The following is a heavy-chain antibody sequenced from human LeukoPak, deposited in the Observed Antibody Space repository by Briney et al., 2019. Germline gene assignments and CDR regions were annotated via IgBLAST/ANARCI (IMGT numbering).Heavy chain of an antibody. CDR2: MNPNSGNT. CDR1: GYTFTSYD. Sequence: ASVKVSCKASGYTFTSYDINWVRQATGQGLEWMGWMNPNSGNTGYAQKFQGRVTMTRNTSISTAHMELSSLRSEDTAVYYCARVSTYFGVVTDFDYWGQGTLVTVSS. V-gene: IGHV1-8*01. D-gene: IGHD3-3*01. CDR3: ARVSTYFGVVTDFDY. J-gene: IGHJ4*02.